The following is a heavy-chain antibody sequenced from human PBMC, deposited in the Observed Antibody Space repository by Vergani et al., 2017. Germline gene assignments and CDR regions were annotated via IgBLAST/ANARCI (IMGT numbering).Heavy chain of an antibody. D-gene: IGHD7-27*01. CDR3: AREVNWGLFS. V-gene: IGHV4-61*10. Sequence: QVQLQESGPGLVKPSETLSLTCTVSGGSVSSGSYYWSWIRQPAGKGLEWIGYIYYSGSTNYNPSLKSRVTISVDTSKNQFSLKLSSVTAADTAVYYCAREVNWGLFSWGQGTLVTVSS. J-gene: IGHJ5*02. CDR1: GGSVSSGSYY. CDR2: IYYSGST.